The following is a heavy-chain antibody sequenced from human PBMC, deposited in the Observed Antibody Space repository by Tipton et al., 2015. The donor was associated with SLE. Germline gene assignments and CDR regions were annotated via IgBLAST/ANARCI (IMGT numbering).Heavy chain of an antibody. CDR2: IYPADSHT. V-gene: IGHV5-51*01. CDR1: GYSFTSYW. Sequence: QSGAEVKKPGESLKISCKGSGYSFTSYWIGWVRQMPGKGLEWMGIIYPADSHTTYSPSFQGQVTISADESISTAYLQWSSLKASDTAVYYCARPASSGYCSGGNCYTQYYQHWGQGTLVTVSS. J-gene: IGHJ1*01. D-gene: IGHD2-15*01. CDR3: ARPASSGYCSGGNCYTQYYQH.